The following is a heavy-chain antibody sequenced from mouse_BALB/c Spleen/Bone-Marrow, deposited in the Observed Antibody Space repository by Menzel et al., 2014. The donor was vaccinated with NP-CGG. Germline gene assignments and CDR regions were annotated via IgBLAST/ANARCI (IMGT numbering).Heavy chain of an antibody. CDR1: GYTFTSYT. CDR2: VNPSSGYT. J-gene: IGHJ3*01. Sequence: QVQLKESGAELARPGASVKMSCKASGYTFTSYTVHWVKQRPGQGLEWIGYVNPSSGYTNYNQKFKDKATLTADKSSSTAYMQLSSLTSEDSAVYYCARSNGNYVLAYWGQGTLVTVSA. V-gene: IGHV1-4*01. D-gene: IGHD2-1*01. CDR3: ARSNGNYVLAY.